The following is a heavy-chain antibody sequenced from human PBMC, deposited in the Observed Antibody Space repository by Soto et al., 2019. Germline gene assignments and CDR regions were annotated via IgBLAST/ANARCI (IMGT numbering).Heavy chain of an antibody. CDR2: FDPEEGKM. CDR1: GYSLNELC. J-gene: IGHJ1*01. CDR3: ATDLGVALAPLSILYFQQ. Sequence: ASVKVSCKVSGYSLNELCMHWVRQPPGKGLEWIGGFDPEEGKMIYAQNFQGRVTMTEDTSTDTAYMELNSLTSEDAAIYYCATDLGVALAPLSILYFQQWGQGTVVTVS. D-gene: IGHD3-10*01. V-gene: IGHV1-24*01.